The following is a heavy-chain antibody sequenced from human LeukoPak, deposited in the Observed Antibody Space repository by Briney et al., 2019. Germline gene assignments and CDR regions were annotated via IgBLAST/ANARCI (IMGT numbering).Heavy chain of an antibody. J-gene: IGHJ5*02. CDR1: GGSISSYY. CDR3: ARDLRYCSGGSCYSHWFDP. Sequence: SETLSLTCTVSGGSISSYYWSWIRQPPGKGLEWIGYIYYSGSTNYNPSLKSRVTISVDTSKNQFSLKLSSVTAADTAVYYCARDLRYCSGGSCYSHWFDPWAREPWSPSPQ. D-gene: IGHD2-15*01. CDR2: IYYSGST. V-gene: IGHV4-59*01.